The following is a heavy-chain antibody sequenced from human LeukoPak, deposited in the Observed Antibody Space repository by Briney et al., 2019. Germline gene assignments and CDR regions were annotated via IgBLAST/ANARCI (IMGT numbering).Heavy chain of an antibody. CDR1: GFTVSSNY. D-gene: IGHD3-22*01. CDR3: ARDYDSSGYFDY. CDR2: IYSGGST. Sequence: GGSLRLSCAASGFTVSSNYMSWVRQAPGKGLEWVSVIYSGGSTYYADSVKGRFTISRDNSKNTLYLQMNSLRAEDTAVYYCARDYDSSGYFDYWGQGTLVTVSS. V-gene: IGHV3-53*01. J-gene: IGHJ4*02.